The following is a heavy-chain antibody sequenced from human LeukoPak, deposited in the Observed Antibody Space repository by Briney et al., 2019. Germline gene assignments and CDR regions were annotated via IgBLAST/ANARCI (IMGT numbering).Heavy chain of an antibody. CDR3: ASFYHLASYGSPYYFDY. V-gene: IGHV1-69*13. Sequence: SVKVSCKASGGTFSSYAISWVRQAPGQGLEWMGGNIPIFGTANYAQKFQGRVTITADESTSTAYMELSSLRSEDTAVYYCASFYHLASYGSPYYFDYWGQGTLVTVSS. J-gene: IGHJ4*02. CDR2: NIPIFGTA. CDR1: GGTFSSYA. D-gene: IGHD5-18*01.